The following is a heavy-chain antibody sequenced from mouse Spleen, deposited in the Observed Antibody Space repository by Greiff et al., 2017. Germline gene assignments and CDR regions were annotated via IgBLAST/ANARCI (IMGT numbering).Heavy chain of an antibody. CDR3: ASPYYGLAWFAY. Sequence: VHVKQSGPELVKPGASVKISCKASGYTFTDYYMNWVKQSHGKSLEWIGDINPNNGGTSYNQKFKGKATLTVDKSSSTAYMELRSLTSEDSAVYYCASPYYGLAWFAYWGQGTLVTVSA. CDR2: INPNNGGT. CDR1: GYTFTDYY. D-gene: IGHD2-10*01. V-gene: IGHV1-26*01. J-gene: IGHJ3*01.